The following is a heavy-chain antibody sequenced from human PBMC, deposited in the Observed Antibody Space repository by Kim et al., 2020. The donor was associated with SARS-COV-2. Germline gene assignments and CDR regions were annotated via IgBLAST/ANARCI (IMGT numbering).Heavy chain of an antibody. CDR1: GFTFSSYG. V-gene: IGHV3-33*05. J-gene: IGHJ4*02. CDR2: ISYDGSNK. D-gene: IGHD2-15*01. CDR3: ASGYCSGGSCYGVFDY. Sequence: GGSLRLSCAASGFTFSSYGMHWVRQAPGKGLEWVAVISYDGSNKYYADSVKGRFTISRDNSKNTLYLQMNSLRAEDTAVYYCASGYCSGGSCYGVFDYWGQGTLVTVSS.